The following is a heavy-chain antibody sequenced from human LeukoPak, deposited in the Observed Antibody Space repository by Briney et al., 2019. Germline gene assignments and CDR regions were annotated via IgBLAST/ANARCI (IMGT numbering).Heavy chain of an antibody. CDR3: AKSNGYGLIDY. D-gene: IGHD5-12*01. CDR1: GASISSSNYY. J-gene: IGHJ4*02. Sequence: SETLSLTCAVSGASISSSNYYWGWVRQSPGKGLEWIGNIYSSGNTYYNASLKSRVTMYIDTSKNQFSLKLSSVTAADTAMYCCAKSNGYGLIDYWGQGTLVTVSS. CDR2: IYSSGNT. V-gene: IGHV4-39*01.